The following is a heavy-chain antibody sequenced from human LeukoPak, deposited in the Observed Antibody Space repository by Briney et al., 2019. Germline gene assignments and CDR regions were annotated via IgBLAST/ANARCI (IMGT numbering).Heavy chain of an antibody. Sequence: GGSLRLSCAASGFTFSSYAMSWVRQAPGKGLEWVSAISGSGGSTYYADSVKGRFTISRDISKNTLYLQMNSLRAEDTAVYYCAKGNGYSGYYTLDYWGQGTLVTVSS. J-gene: IGHJ4*02. D-gene: IGHD5-12*01. CDR3: AKGNGYSGYYTLDY. CDR2: ISGSGGST. V-gene: IGHV3-23*01. CDR1: GFTFSSYA.